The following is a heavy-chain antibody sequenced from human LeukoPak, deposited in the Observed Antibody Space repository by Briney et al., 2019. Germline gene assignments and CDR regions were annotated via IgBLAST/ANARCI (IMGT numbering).Heavy chain of an antibody. CDR1: GFTFSSYS. CDR2: INRDETTT. V-gene: IGHV3-74*03. CDR3: GRGGSSGSIDY. J-gene: IGHJ4*02. D-gene: IGHD3-10*01. Sequence: GGSLRLSCAASGFTFSSYSMNWVRQAPGKGLVWVSRINRDETTTTYAESVKGRFTISRDNAKNTVFLQVNSLRAEDTAVYYCGRGGSSGSIDYWGQGTLVAVSS.